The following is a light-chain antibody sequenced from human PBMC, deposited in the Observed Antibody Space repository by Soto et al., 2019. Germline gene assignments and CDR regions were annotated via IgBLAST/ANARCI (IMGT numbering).Light chain of an antibody. CDR1: SSDVGGYNY. Sequence: QSALTQPASVSGSPGQSITISCTGTSSDVGGYNYVSWYQQHPGKAPKLMIYDVSNRPSGVSNRFSGSKSGNTASLTISGLQAEDEAEYYCSSYRSSSPLYVFGTGTKVTVL. CDR2: DVS. V-gene: IGLV2-14*01. J-gene: IGLJ1*01. CDR3: SSYRSSSPLYV.